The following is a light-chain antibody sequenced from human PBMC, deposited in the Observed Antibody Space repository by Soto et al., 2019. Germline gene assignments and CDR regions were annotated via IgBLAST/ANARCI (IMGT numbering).Light chain of an antibody. J-gene: IGKJ4*01. V-gene: IGKV1-6*01. CDR1: QGIRND. Sequence: AIQMTQSPSSLSASVGARVTITCRASQGIRNDLGWYQQKPGKGPKLLIYGGSNLQSGVSSRFSGSGSGTDFTLTISSLQPEDFASYYCLQDFHYPPTFGGGTKVEIK. CDR3: LQDFHYPPT. CDR2: GGS.